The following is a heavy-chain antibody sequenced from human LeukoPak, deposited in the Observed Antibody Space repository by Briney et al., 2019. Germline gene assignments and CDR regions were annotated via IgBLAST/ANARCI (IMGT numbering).Heavy chain of an antibody. CDR2: ISSSSSTI. J-gene: IGHJ4*02. D-gene: IGHD4-17*01. Sequence: GGSLRLSCAASGFTFSSYSMNWVRQAPGKGLEWVSYISSSSSTIYYADSVKGRFTISRDNAKNSLYLQMNSLRAEDTAVYYCARDDPNITVTIDYWGQGTLVTVSS. CDR1: GFTFSSYS. CDR3: ARDDPNITVTIDY. V-gene: IGHV3-48*04.